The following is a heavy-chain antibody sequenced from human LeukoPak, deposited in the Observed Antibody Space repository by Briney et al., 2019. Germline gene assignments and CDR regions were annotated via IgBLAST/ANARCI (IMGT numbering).Heavy chain of an antibody. CDR1: GFTFSHFW. CDR2: INQDGSEK. J-gene: IGHJ4*02. Sequence: GGSLRLSCAASGFTFSHFWMSWVRQAPGKGLEWVANINQDGSEKYYVDSVKGRFTISRDNSKNTLNLQMNSLRAEDTAVYYCAKALYGSGSYYRDYFDYWGQGTLVTVSS. D-gene: IGHD3-10*01. CDR3: AKALYGSGSYYRDYFDY. V-gene: IGHV3-7*03.